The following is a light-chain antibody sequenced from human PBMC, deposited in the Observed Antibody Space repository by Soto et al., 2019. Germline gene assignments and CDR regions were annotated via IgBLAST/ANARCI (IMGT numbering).Light chain of an antibody. V-gene: IGKV1-27*01. CDR3: QKYSSAPYT. CDR2: AAS. J-gene: IGKJ2*01. Sequence: DIQVTQSPSSLSASVGDRVTITCRASQGISNYLAWYQQKPGKVPELLLSAASTLQSGVPSRFSGSGSGTDFTLTISSLQPEDVATYYCQKYSSAPYTFSQGTKLEIK. CDR1: QGISNY.